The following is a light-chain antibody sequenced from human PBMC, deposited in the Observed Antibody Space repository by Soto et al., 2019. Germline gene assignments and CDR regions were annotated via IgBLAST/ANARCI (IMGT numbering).Light chain of an antibody. CDR1: NIGSKN. CDR3: QVWDSSTVA. J-gene: IGLJ2*01. Sequence: SYELTQPLSVSVALGQTARITCGGNNIGSKNVHWYQQKPGQAPVLVIYRDDNRPSGIPERFSGSNSGNTATLTITRAQAGDDADYYCQVWDSSTVAFGGGTKLTVL. CDR2: RDD. V-gene: IGLV3-9*01.